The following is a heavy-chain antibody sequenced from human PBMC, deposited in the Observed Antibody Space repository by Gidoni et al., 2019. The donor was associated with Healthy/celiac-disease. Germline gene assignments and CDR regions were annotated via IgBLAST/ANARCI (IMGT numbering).Heavy chain of an antibody. V-gene: IGHV3-9*01. D-gene: IGHD5-12*01. J-gene: IGHJ4*02. CDR1: GFTFDDYA. Sequence: EVQLVESGGGLVQPGRSLRLSGAASGFTFDDYAMHWVRQAPGKGLEWVSGISWNSGSIGYADSVKGRFTISRDNAKNSLYLQMNSLRAEDTALYYCAKAMVANPIDYWGQGTLVTVSS. CDR2: ISWNSGSI. CDR3: AKAMVANPIDY.